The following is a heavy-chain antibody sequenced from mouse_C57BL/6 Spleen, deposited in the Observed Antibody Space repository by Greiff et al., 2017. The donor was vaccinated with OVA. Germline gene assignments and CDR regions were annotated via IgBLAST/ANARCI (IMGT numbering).Heavy chain of an antibody. D-gene: IGHD1-1*01. CDR2: IYPGSGGT. CDR1: GYNFTSYW. CDR3: ARAYLFLRDAMDY. Sequence: VQLQQPGAELVKPGASVKMSCKASGYNFTSYWITWVKQRPGQGLEWIGDIYPGSGGTNYDEKFRSKATLTVDTSSSTAYMQLSSLTSEASAVDYCARAYLFLRDAMDYWGQGTSVTVSS. J-gene: IGHJ4*01. V-gene: IGHV1-55*01.